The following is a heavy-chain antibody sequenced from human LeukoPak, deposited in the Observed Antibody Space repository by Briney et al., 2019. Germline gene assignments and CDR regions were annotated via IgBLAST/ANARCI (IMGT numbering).Heavy chain of an antibody. J-gene: IGHJ4*02. CDR2: ISAYSTYNGNT. D-gene: IGHD5-12*01. CDR1: GYTFTSYG. V-gene: IGHV1-18*01. Sequence: GASVKVSCKASGYTFTSYGISWVRQAPGQGLEWMGWISAYSTYNGNTKYAQKFQGRVTMTTDTSTSTAYMELRSLRSDDTAVYYCTRDLGQWLLQGIFFDYWGQGTLVTVSS. CDR3: TRDLGQWLLQGIFFDY.